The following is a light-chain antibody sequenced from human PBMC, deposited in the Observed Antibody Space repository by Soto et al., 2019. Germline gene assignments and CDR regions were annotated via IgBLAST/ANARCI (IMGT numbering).Light chain of an antibody. J-gene: IGKJ1*01. CDR1: QSVSRY. CDR3: QHYNNWPPEGT. CDR2: GAS. Sequence: EIVLTQSQGTLCLSPPEGACLXRRPSQSVSRYLAWYQQKPGLAPRLLIYGASTRATGIPARFSGSGSETEFTLTISSLQSEDFAVYYCQHYNNWPPEGTFGQGTKVDI. V-gene: IGKV3-15*01.